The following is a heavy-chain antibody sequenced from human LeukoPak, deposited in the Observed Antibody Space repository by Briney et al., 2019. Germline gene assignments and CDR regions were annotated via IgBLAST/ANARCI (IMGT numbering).Heavy chain of an antibody. J-gene: IGHJ3*02. CDR2: IYTSGST. D-gene: IGHD3-16*01. V-gene: IGHV4-4*09. Sequence: PSETLSLTCTVSGGSISSYYWSWIRQPPGKGLEWIGYIYTSGSTNYNPSLKSRVTISVDTSKNQFSLKLSSVTAADTAVYYCARLWGFDAFDIWGRGTMVTVSS. CDR3: ARLWGFDAFDI. CDR1: GGSISSYY.